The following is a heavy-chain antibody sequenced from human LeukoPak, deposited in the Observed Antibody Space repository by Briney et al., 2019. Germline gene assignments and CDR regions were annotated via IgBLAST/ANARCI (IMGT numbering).Heavy chain of an antibody. CDR1: GFTFSDYE. V-gene: IGHV3-23*01. J-gene: IGHJ4*02. Sequence: PGGSLRLSCAASGFTFSDYEMSWIRQAPGKGLEWVSAIGRSGDSTQYTDSVKGRFTISRDNSRNTLSLRMNNLRAEDTAVYYCEGYYYDSSGSKGGFDYWGQGTLVTVSS. CDR2: IGRSGDST. D-gene: IGHD3-22*01. CDR3: EGYYYDSSGSKGGFDY.